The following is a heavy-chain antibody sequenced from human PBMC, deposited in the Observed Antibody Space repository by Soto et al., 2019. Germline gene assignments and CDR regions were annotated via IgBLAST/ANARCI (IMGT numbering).Heavy chain of an antibody. D-gene: IGHD3-16*02. J-gene: IGHJ4*02. CDR2: ISGSGDRT. CDR1: GFSFNNFA. Sequence: GGSLRLSCEASGFSFNNFAMSWVRQAPGKGLEWVSGISGSGDRTHYIDSVKGRFTITRDNFKNTLYLQMNSLRAEDTAVYYCAKASTYEYVWGSFRYYFNYWVQGTLVTVSS. CDR3: AKASTYEYVWGSFRYYFNY. V-gene: IGHV3-23*01.